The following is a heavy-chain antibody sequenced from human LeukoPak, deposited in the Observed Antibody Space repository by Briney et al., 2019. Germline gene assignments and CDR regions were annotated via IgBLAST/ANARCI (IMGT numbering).Heavy chain of an antibody. Sequence: SETLSLTRTVSGGSISSGGYYWIWIRQHPGKGLEWIGYIFYSGSTYYNPSLKSRVTISVDTSKNQFSLRLSSVTAADTVVYYCARGYPYGYYYYYGMDVWGKGTTVTVSS. CDR2: IFYSGST. D-gene: IGHD4-17*01. V-gene: IGHV4-31*03. CDR1: GGSISSGGYY. CDR3: ARGYPYGYYYYYGMDV. J-gene: IGHJ6*04.